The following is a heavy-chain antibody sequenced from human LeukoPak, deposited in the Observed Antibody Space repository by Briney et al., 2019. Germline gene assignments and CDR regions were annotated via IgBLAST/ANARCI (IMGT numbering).Heavy chain of an antibody. Sequence: SETLSLTCTVSGGSISTSSYYWGWIRQPPGKGLECIGNIYYSGSTNYNPSLKSRVTISVDTSKNQFSLKLSSVTAADTAVYYCARRLRVYGDYGLGYWGQGTLVTVSS. CDR1: GGSISTSSYY. V-gene: IGHV4-39*07. D-gene: IGHD4-17*01. J-gene: IGHJ4*02. CDR2: IYYSGST. CDR3: ARRLRVYGDYGLGY.